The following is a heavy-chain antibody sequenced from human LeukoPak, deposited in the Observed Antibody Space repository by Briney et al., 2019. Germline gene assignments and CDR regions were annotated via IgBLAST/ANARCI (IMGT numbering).Heavy chain of an antibody. J-gene: IGHJ4*02. Sequence: ASVKVSCKASGYTFTGYYMHWVRQAPGQGLEWMGWINPNSGGTNYAQKFQGRVTMTRDTSISTAYMELSRLRSDDTVVYYGARGGYCSSTNCEQGDYWGQGTLVTVSS. CDR1: GYTFTGYY. V-gene: IGHV1-2*02. D-gene: IGHD2-2*01. CDR3: ARGGYCSSTNCEQGDY. CDR2: INPNSGGT.